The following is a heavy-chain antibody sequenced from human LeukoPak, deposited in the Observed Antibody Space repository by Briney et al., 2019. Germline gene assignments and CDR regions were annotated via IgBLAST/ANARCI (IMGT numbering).Heavy chain of an antibody. CDR3: ARSYSSSWYVYFDY. CDR1: GYTFTGYY. D-gene: IGHD6-13*01. V-gene: IGHV1-2*02. J-gene: IGHJ4*02. Sequence: ASVKVSCKASGYTFTGYYMHWVRQAPGQGLEWMGWINPNSGGTNCAQKFQGRVTMTRDTSISTAYMELSRLRSDDTAVYYCARSYSSSWYVYFDYWGQGTLVTVSS. CDR2: INPNSGGT.